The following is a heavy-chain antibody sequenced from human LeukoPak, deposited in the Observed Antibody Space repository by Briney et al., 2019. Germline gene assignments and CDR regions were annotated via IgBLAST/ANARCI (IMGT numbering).Heavy chain of an antibody. CDR3: TRLLPSSHHFFDS. D-gene: IGHD6-6*01. Sequence: GGSLRLSCAVSGFTVSNDYMSWVRQAPGKGLEWVSVIYGGGSTYYADSVRGRFTISRDNSENTRYLQTDSLRAEDTAVYYCTRLLPSSHHFFDSWGQGTLVTVSS. J-gene: IGHJ4*02. CDR1: GFTVSNDY. CDR2: IYGGGST. V-gene: IGHV3-53*01.